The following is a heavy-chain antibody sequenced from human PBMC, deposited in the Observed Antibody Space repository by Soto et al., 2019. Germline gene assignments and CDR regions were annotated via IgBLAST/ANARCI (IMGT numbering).Heavy chain of an antibody. CDR1: GGTFSSYT. Sequence: QVQLVQSGAEVKKPGSSVKVSCKASGGTFSSYTISWVRQAPGQGLEWMGRIIPILGIANYAQKFQGRVTITAEKSTSTAYMEQSSLRSEDTAVYYCARIAETVVSPPVMDVWGQGTTVTVSS. D-gene: IGHD2-15*01. CDR2: IIPILGIA. V-gene: IGHV1-69*02. CDR3: ARIAETVVSPPVMDV. J-gene: IGHJ6*02.